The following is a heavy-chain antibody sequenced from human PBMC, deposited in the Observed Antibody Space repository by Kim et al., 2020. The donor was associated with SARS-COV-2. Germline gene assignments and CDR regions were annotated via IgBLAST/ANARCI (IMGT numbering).Heavy chain of an antibody. CDR2: ISSSSSYI. Sequence: GGSLRLSCAASGFIFSTYTMNWLRQAPGKGLEWVSSISSSSSYIYYADSVKGRFTISRDNAKTSLSLQMNSLRAEDTAVYYCARYFDDFWSGYKGFYFD. J-gene: IGHJ4*01. CDR1: GFIFSTYT. D-gene: IGHD3-3*01. CDR3: ARYFDDFWSGYKGFYFD. V-gene: IGHV3-21*01.